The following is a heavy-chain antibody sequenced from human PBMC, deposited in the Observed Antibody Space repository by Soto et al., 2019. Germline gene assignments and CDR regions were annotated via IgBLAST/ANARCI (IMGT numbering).Heavy chain of an antibody. V-gene: IGHV1-24*01. D-gene: IGHD3-10*01. J-gene: IGHJ4*02. CDR3: ATPTTLRGAMITNINFDF. CDR2: FDPEGGEA. Sequence: AASTMTSTKCGHTITESSIRWVRQATGQGLEWMGGFDPEGGEAIYAQKWHGRVTVTEDTVTDTAYMELSGLNSDETPVYYCATPTTLRGAMITNINFDFWGQGTLVTVSS. CDR1: GHTITESS.